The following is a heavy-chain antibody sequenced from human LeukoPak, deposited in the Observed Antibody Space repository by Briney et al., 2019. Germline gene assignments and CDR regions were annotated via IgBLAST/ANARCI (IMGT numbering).Heavy chain of an antibody. V-gene: IGHV3-23*01. D-gene: IGHD3-22*01. Sequence: PGGSLRLSCAASGFTFSSYAMSWVRQAPGKGLEWVSAISGSGGSTYYADSVKGRFTISRDNSKNTLYLQMNSLRAEDTAVYYCAKALERHYYDSSGYYSYYFDYWGQGTLVTVSS. CDR1: GFTFSSYA. CDR2: ISGSGGST. CDR3: AKALERHYYDSSGYYSYYFDY. J-gene: IGHJ4*02.